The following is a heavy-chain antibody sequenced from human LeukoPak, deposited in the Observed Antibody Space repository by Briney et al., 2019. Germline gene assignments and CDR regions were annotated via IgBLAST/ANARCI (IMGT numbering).Heavy chain of an antibody. D-gene: IGHD4-11*01. V-gene: IGHV1-18*01. CDR2: ISAYSGNT. J-gene: IGHJ4*02. Sequence: ASVKVSCKASGYTLNRYGFSWVRQAPGQGLECQGWISAYSGNTKYAQNFQDRVTMTTDASTSTAYMELRSLTSDDTAVYFCARTHDYDNFPDYWGQGTLVAVSS. CDR3: ARTHDYDNFPDY. CDR1: GYTLNRYG.